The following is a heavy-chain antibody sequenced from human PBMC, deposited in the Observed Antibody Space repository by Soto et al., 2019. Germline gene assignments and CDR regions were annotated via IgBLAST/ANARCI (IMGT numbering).Heavy chain of an antibody. CDR1: GFTFSVSA. J-gene: IGHJ6*03. D-gene: IGHD3-3*01. V-gene: IGHV3-73*01. CDR3: STQASDFWRGYPLSYLDV. CDR2: IRSRGNNYAT. Sequence: EVQLVESGGGLVQPGGSLTLSCAASGFTFSVSALHWVRHPSGRGLEWGGRIRSRGNNYATASAASMDGRFTISRDDSKNTEYLKLNSLTTEDTAVYYCSTQASDFWRGYPLSYLDVWGKGTAVTVS.